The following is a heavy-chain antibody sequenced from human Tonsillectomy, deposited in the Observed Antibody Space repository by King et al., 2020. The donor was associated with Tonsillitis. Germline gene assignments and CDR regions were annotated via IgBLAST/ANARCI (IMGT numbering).Heavy chain of an antibody. V-gene: IGHV4-34*01. CDR3: ARGVAAVGYYYYYMDV. CDR2: INHSGST. J-gene: IGHJ6*03. CDR1: GGSFSGYY. D-gene: IGHD6-25*01. Sequence: VQLQQWGAGLLKPSETLSFTCAVYGGSFSGYYWSWIRQPPGKGLEWIGEINHSGSTNYNPSLKSRVNISEDTSKNQFSLKLSSVTAADTAVYYCARGVAAVGYYYYYMDVWGKGTTVTVSS.